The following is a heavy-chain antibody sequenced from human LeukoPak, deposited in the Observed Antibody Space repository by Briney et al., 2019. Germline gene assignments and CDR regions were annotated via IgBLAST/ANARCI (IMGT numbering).Heavy chain of an antibody. J-gene: IGHJ4*02. CDR2: IKQDGSEK. Sequence: GGSLRLSCAASGFTFSSYWMSWVRQAPGKGLERVANIKQDGSEKYYVDSVKGRFTISRDNAKNSLYLQMNSLRAEDTAVYYCARFRGQWLAKNFDYWGQGTLVTVSS. D-gene: IGHD6-19*01. CDR1: GFTFSSYW. CDR3: ARFRGQWLAKNFDY. V-gene: IGHV3-7*01.